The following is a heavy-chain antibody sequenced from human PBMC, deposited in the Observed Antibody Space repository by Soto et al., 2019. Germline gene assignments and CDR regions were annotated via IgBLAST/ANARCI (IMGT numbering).Heavy chain of an antibody. J-gene: IGHJ3*02. Sequence: DVQLVESGGGLIQPGGSLRLSCEASGLTVTGKKYVAWGRQAPGKGLELVAGVYDTDGIYYADSVKGRFTSSRDNSKTIVYLEMNSLTPDDTAVYYCETWRLREHGYDIWGLGTPVTVSS. D-gene: IGHD4-17*01. V-gene: IGHV3-53*01. CDR3: ETWRLREHGYDI. CDR2: VYDTDGI. CDR1: GLTVTGKKY.